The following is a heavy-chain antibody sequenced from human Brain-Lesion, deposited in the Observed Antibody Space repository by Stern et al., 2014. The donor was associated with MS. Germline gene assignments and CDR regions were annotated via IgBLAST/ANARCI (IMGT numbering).Heavy chain of an antibody. V-gene: IGHV3-7*01. Sequence: EVQLVESGGDFVQPGGSLGLSCVDYEFTFSDYWLTWVRQVPREGLPGVAKTNQSGSDKNYGDAVTGRFTISRGNAKNSLYLQMNSLRVDDTAVYYCARIDRGNYDFWSGYYDYWFDPWGQGTLVTVSS. CDR3: ARIDRGNYDFWSGYYDYWFDP. CDR1: EFTFSDYW. J-gene: IGHJ5*02. D-gene: IGHD3-3*01. CDR2: TNQSGSDK.